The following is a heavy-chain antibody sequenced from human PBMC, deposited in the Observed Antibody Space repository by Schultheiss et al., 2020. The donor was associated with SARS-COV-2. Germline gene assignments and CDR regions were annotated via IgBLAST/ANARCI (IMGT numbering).Heavy chain of an antibody. CDR1: GFTFSSYW. V-gene: IGHV3-7*03. CDR2: IKQDGSEK. J-gene: IGHJ4*02. Sequence: GGSLRLSCAASGFTFSSYWMSWVRQAPGKGLEWVANIKQDGSEKYYVDSVKGRFTISRDNAKNSLYLQMNSLRAEDTALYYCAKGLQWLVAGALDYWGQGTLVTVSS. D-gene: IGHD6-19*01. CDR3: AKGLQWLVAGALDY.